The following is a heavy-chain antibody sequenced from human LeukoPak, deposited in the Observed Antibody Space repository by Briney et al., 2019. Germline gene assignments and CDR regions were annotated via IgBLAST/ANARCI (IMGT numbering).Heavy chain of an antibody. CDR2: ISYDGSNK. J-gene: IGHJ4*02. D-gene: IGHD3-22*01. CDR3: ARGDYYDSSGYYYLPEYDY. V-gene: IGHV3-30*03. CDR1: GFTFSSYG. Sequence: PGGSLRLSCAASGFTFSSYGMHWVRQAPGKGLEWVAVISYDGSNKYYADSVKGRFTISRDNSKNTLYLQMNSLRAEDTAVYYCARGDYYDSSGYYYLPEYDYWGQGTLVTVSS.